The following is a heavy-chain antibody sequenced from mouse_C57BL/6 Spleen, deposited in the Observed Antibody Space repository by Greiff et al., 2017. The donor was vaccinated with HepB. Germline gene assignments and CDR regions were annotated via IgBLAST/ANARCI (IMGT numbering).Heavy chain of an antibody. D-gene: IGHD1-3*01. CDR2: INYDGSST. CDR1: GFTFSDYY. V-gene: IGHV5-16*01. Sequence: EVQRVESEGGLVQPGSSMKLSCTASGFTFSDYYMAWVRQVPEKGLEWVANINYDGSSTYYLDSLKSRFIISRDNAKNILYLQMSSLKSEDTATYYCARACKVIPYWYFDVWGTGTTVTVSS. CDR3: ARACKVIPYWYFDV. J-gene: IGHJ1*03.